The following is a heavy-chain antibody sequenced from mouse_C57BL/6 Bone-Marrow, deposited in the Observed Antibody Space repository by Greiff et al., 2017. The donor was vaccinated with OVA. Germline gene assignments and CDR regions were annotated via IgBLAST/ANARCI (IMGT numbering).Heavy chain of an antibody. D-gene: IGHD2-4*01. CDR3: ARQKDYDVRAMDY. V-gene: IGHV5-6*01. CDR2: LSSGGSYT. J-gene: IGHJ4*01. Sequence: EVQVVESGGDLVKPGGSLKLSCAASGFTFSSYGMSWVRQTPDKRLEWVATLSSGGSYTYYPDSVKGRFTISRDNAKNTLYLQMSSLKSEDTAMYYCARQKDYDVRAMDYWGQGTSVTVSS. CDR1: GFTFSSYG.